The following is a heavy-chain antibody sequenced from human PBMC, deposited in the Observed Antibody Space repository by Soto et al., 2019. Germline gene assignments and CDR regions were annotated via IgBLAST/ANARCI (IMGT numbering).Heavy chain of an antibody. J-gene: IGHJ1*01. CDR3: ASRNYYDSSGPSTDTEYFQH. Sequence: GASVKVSCKASGGTFSSYAISWVRQAPGQGLEWVGGIIPIFGTANYAQKFQGRVTITADESTSTAYMEPSSLRSEDTAVYYCASRNYYDSSGPSTDTEYFQHWGQGTLVTVSS. V-gene: IGHV1-69*13. CDR1: GGTFSSYA. CDR2: IIPIFGTA. D-gene: IGHD3-22*01.